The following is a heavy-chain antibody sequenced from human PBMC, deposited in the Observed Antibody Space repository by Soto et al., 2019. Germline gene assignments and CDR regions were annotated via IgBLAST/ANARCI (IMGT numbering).Heavy chain of an antibody. CDR1: GFSLSTSGVG. J-gene: IGHJ5*02. V-gene: IGHV2-5*02. CDR3: THRGHMALFDP. CDR2: IYWDDDK. Sequence: QITLKESGPTLVKPTQTLTLTCTFSGFSLSTSGVGVGWIRQPPGTALAWLALIYWDDDKRYSQTLKSRLTXTXGTSKNQVVLTMTNMDPVDTATSYWTHRGHMALFDPWGQGTLVTVSS.